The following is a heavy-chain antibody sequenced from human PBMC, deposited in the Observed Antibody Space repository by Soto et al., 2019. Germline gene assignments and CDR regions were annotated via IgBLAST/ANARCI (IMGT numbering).Heavy chain of an antibody. D-gene: IGHD3-10*01. J-gene: IGHJ4*02. CDR1: GFTFSSYG. Sequence: GGSLRLSCAASGFTFSSYGMHWVRQAPGKGLEWVAVISYDGSNKYYADSVKGRFTISRDNSKNTLYLQMNSLRAEDTAVYYCAKDYSPSRGGHDYGGQETLVTVSS. CDR2: ISYDGSNK. V-gene: IGHV3-30*18. CDR3: AKDYSPSRGGHDY.